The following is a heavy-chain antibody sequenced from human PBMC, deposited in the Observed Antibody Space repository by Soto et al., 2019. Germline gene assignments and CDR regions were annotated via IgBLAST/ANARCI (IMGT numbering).Heavy chain of an antibody. Sequence: GASVKVSCKASGFTFNSSAMQWVRQARGQRLEWKGWIVVGSGNTNYAQKFQERVTITRDMSTSTAYMELSSLRSEDTAVYYCAADVHRITGTTSFDPWGQGTLVTVSS. D-gene: IGHD1-7*01. V-gene: IGHV1-58*02. J-gene: IGHJ5*02. CDR3: AADVHRITGTTSFDP. CDR2: IVVGSGNT. CDR1: GFTFNSSA.